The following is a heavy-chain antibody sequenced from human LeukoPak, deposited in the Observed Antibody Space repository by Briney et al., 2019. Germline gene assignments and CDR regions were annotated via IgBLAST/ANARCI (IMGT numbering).Heavy chain of an antibody. Sequence: TGGSLTLSCAASGFIISNNYVSWVRQAPGRGLEWVSIFSAGGQAFYAESVKGRFSISRDRSRNTLNLQMSGLRVEDSALYYCATIVGAPVYWGQGTLVTVPS. CDR3: ATIVGAPVY. V-gene: IGHV3-66*01. CDR1: GFIISNNY. CDR2: FSAGGQA. J-gene: IGHJ1*01. D-gene: IGHD1-26*01.